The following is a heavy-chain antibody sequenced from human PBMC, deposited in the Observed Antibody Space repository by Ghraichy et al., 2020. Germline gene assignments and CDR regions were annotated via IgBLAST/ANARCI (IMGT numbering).Heavy chain of an antibody. D-gene: IGHD3-10*01. CDR2: ISSSSSYI. V-gene: IGHV3-21*01. Sequence: GGSLRLSCAASGFTFSSYSMNWVRQAPGKGLEWVSSISSSSSYIYYADSVKGRFTISRDNAKNSLYLQMNSLRAEDTAVYYCARDLSTMVRGVRDWGQGTLVTVSS. J-gene: IGHJ4*02. CDR1: GFTFSSYS. CDR3: ARDLSTMVRGVRD.